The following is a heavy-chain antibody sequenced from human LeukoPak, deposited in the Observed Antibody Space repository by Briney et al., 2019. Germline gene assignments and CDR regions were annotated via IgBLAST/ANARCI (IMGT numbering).Heavy chain of an antibody. CDR3: ARVRDPVRWTRTLDH. J-gene: IGHJ4*02. CDR2: ISHDGSDI. Sequence: GGSLRLSCAASGFTFSSHGMQWVRQGPGKGLEWVATISHDGSDIFYVESGKGRFTISRDNSKTTVYLQMTGLRTDDTGVYYCARVRDPVRWTRTLDHWGQGTRVIVSS. D-gene: IGHD4-23*01. V-gene: IGHV3-30*03. CDR1: GFTFSSHG.